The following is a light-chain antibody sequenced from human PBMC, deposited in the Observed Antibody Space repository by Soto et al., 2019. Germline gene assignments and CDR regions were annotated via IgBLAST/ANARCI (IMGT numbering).Light chain of an antibody. V-gene: IGKV1-5*01. Sequence: QITQSLYTLSACIGHSDPNSCRDRETICNWLAWYQQKPGKAPKVLIFDASTLDGGVPSRFSGRRSGTDFTLTISSLQPSDFATYYCQQYNTYPLTFGGGTKVEI. CDR2: DAS. CDR3: QQYNTYPLT. J-gene: IGKJ4*01. CDR1: ETICNW.